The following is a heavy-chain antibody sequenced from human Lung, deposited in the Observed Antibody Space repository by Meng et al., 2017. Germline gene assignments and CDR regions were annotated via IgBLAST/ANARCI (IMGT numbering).Heavy chain of an antibody. CDR2: INHSGST. D-gene: IGHD4-11*01. CDR1: GGSFSDYY. V-gene: IGHV4-34*01. CDR3: ARGPTTMAHDFDY. J-gene: IGHJ4*02. Sequence: VVLQQWGAGLLTPSDTLSLTCVVSGGSFSDYYWSWIRHPPGKGLEWIGEINHSGSTNYNPSLESRATISVDTSQNNLSLKLSSVTAADSAVYYCARGPTTMAHDFDYWGQGTLVTVSS.